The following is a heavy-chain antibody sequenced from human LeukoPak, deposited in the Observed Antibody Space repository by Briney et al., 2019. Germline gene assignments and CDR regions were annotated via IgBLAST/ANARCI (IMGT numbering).Heavy chain of an antibody. Sequence: PSETLSLTCTVSGGSISSYYWSWIRQPPGKGLEWIGYIYYSGSANYNPSLKSRVTISVDTSKNQFSLKLSSVTAADTAVYYCARSRGAGDYWGQGTLVTVSS. J-gene: IGHJ4*02. CDR3: ARSRGAGDY. V-gene: IGHV4-59*12. CDR2: IYYSGSA. CDR1: GGSISSYY. D-gene: IGHD2-15*01.